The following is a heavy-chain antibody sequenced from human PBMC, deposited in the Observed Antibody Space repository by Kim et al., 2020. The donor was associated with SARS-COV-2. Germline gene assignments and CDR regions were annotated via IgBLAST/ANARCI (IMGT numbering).Heavy chain of an antibody. J-gene: IGHJ4*02. Sequence: GGSLRLSCAASGFTFSSYGMHWVRQAPGKGLEWVAGIWYDGSNKYYADSVKGRFIISRDNSKNTLYLQMNSLRAEDTVVYYCARDYDILTGYYFDYWGQGTLVTVSS. CDR3: ARDYDILTGYYFDY. CDR2: IWYDGSNK. D-gene: IGHD3-9*01. V-gene: IGHV3-33*01. CDR1: GFTFSSYG.